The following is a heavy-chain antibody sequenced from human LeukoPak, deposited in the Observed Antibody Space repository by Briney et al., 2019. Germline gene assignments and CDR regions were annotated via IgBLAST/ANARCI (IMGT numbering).Heavy chain of an antibody. CDR3: ARSSGSYFDAFDI. D-gene: IGHD1-26*01. Sequence: GGSLRLSCAASGFTFSSYWMSWVRQAPGKGLEWVANIKQDGSEKYYVDSVKGRLTISRDNAKNSLYLQMNSLRAEDTAVYYCARSSGSYFDAFDIWGQGTMVTVSS. CDR1: GFTFSSYW. V-gene: IGHV3-7*01. J-gene: IGHJ3*02. CDR2: IKQDGSEK.